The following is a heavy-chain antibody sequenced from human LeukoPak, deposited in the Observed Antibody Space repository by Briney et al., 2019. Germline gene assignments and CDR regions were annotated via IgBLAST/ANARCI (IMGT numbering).Heavy chain of an antibody. D-gene: IGHD5-12*01. Sequence: LAGGSLRLSCAASGFTFSSYAMSWVRQAPGKGLEWVSAISGSGGSTYYADSVKGRFTIFRDNSKNTVYLQMDSLRAEDTAVYYCARRLYSGSLGAIYYGMDVWGQGTTVTVSS. CDR1: GFTFSSYA. V-gene: IGHV3-23*01. CDR2: ISGSGGST. CDR3: ARRLYSGSLGAIYYGMDV. J-gene: IGHJ6*02.